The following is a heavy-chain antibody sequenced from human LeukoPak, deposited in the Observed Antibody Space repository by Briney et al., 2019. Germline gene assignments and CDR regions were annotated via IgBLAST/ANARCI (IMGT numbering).Heavy chain of an antibody. CDR2: MYHSGST. CDR3: ARAPRQSSWYDS. Sequence: NPSETLSLTCSVSGYSISNGYYGGWSRQPPGKGLEWIGTMYHSGSTYYTPSLQSRVTISIDTSTNEVSLSLTSVTATDTAVYFCARAPRQSSWYDSWGQGTLVTVSS. D-gene: IGHD6-13*01. V-gene: IGHV4-38-2*02. J-gene: IGHJ5*01. CDR1: GYSISNGYY.